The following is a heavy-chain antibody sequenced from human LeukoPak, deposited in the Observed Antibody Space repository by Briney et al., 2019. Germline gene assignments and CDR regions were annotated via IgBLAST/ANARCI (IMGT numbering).Heavy chain of an antibody. CDR1: GYTFTSYF. CDR2: INPGGGST. CDR3: ARGLGWYGRADY. J-gene: IGHJ4*02. D-gene: IGHD6-19*01. Sequence: ASVKVSCKTSGYTFTSYFMHWVRQAPGQGLEWMGFINPGGGSTSYPQKFQGRVTMTRNTSISTAYMELSSLRSEDTAVYYCARGLGWYGRADYWGQGTLVTVSS. V-gene: IGHV1-46*01.